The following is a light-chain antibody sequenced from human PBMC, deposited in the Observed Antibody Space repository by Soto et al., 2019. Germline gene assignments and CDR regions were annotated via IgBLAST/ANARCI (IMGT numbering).Light chain of an antibody. J-gene: IGLJ1*01. CDR3: QSYDSSLSVYV. Sequence: QSVLTQPPSVFGAPGQRVTISCTGSSSNIGAGYHVHWYQQLPGTAPRLLIYFNSNRPSGVPDRFSGSKSGTSASLAITGLQAEDEADYYCQSYDSSLSVYVFGTGTKVTVL. CDR2: FNS. V-gene: IGLV1-40*01. CDR1: SSNIGAGYH.